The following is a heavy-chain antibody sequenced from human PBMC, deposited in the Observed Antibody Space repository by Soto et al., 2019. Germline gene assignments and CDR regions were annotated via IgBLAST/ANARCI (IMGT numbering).Heavy chain of an antibody. J-gene: IGHJ4*02. CDR1: GGSISSSNW. CDR3: ASKAAAGGYFDY. D-gene: IGHD6-13*01. V-gene: IGHV4-4*02. Sequence: PSETLSLTCAVSGGSISSSNWWSWVRQPTGKGLEWIGEIYHSGSTNYNPSLKSRVTISVDKSKNQFSLKLSSVTAADTAVYYCASKAAAGGYFDYWGQGTLVTVSS. CDR2: IYHSGST.